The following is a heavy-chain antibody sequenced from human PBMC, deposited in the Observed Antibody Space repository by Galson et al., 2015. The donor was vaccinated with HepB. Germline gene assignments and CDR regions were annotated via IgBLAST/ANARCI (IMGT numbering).Heavy chain of an antibody. V-gene: IGHV3-48*01. CDR3: ARGRDNWNRYYFDY. D-gene: IGHD1-1*01. J-gene: IGHJ4*02. CDR2: ISSSGSTI. CDR1: GFTFSGSS. Sequence: SLRLSCAASGFTFSGSSMNWVRQAPGKGLEWVSYISSSGSTIYYADSVKGRFTISRDNANNSLDLQMNSLRAEDTALYFCARGRDNWNRYYFDYWGQGSLATVSS.